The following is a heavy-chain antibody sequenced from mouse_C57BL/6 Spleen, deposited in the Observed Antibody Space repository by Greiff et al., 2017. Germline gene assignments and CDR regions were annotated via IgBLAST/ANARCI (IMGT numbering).Heavy chain of an antibody. CDR2: ISYDGSN. V-gene: IGHV3-6*01. CDR1: GYSITSGYY. CDR3: ARFYYGYAMDY. Sequence: EVKLMESGPGLVKPSPSLSLTCSVTGYSITSGYYWNLIRQFPGNKLECMGYISYDGSNNYNPSLKNRISITRDTSKNQFFLKLNTVTTEDTATYYCARFYYGYAMDYWGQGTSVTVSS. J-gene: IGHJ4*01. D-gene: IGHD2-1*01.